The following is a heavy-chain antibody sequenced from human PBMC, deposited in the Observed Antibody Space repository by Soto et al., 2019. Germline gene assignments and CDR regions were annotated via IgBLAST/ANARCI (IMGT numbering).Heavy chain of an antibody. CDR1: GFTFSNAW. CDR2: IKSKTDGGTT. V-gene: IGHV3-15*01. CDR3: TTAPYYDFWSGYHNADY. Sequence: GGSLRLSCAASGFTFSNAWMSWGRQAPGKGLEWVGRIKSKTDGGTTDYAAPVKGRFTISRDDSKNTLYLQMNSLKTEDTAVYYCTTAPYYDFWSGYHNADYWGQGTLVTVSS. D-gene: IGHD3-3*01. J-gene: IGHJ4*02.